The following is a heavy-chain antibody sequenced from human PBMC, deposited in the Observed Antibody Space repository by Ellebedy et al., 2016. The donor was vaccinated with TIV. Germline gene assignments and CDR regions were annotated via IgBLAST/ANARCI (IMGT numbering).Heavy chain of an antibody. CDR3: TRDRKNDWFDP. J-gene: IGHJ5*02. CDR1: GYLFNTYD. Sequence: ASVKVSCXASGYLFNTYDIRWVRQAPGQGLEWMGWISPHNGKTKYAQKFQGRLTITTGTSTDTVYMDLTGLRSDDTAMYYCTRDRKNDWFDPWGQGTQVTVSS. V-gene: IGHV1-18*01. D-gene: IGHD1-1*01. CDR2: ISPHNGKT.